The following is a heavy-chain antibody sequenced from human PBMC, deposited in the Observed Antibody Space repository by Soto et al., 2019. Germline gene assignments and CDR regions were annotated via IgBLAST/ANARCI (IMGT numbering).Heavy chain of an antibody. CDR3: ARCSLVVVPAPGFDP. J-gene: IGHJ5*02. CDR2: IYYSGTT. Sequence: SSATLSLTCTVSGGSISSGGYYWSWIRQHPGKGLEWIGYIYYSGTTYYNPSLKSRVTISVDTSKNQFSLKLSSVSAADTALYYCARCSLVVVPAPGFDPWGRGTLVTVSS. V-gene: IGHV4-31*03. D-gene: IGHD2-2*01. CDR1: GGSISSGGYY.